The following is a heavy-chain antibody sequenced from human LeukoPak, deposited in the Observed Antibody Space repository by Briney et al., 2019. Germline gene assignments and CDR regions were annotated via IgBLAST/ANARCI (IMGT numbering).Heavy chain of an antibody. CDR1: GSKFTTYW. V-gene: IGHV5-51*01. CDR2: IYPGESET. CDR3: ARLPYEISSYYYEGADY. D-gene: IGHD3-22*01. Sequence: GGSLQIPCQGSGSKFTTYWIAWVRQLPGKGREWMGMIYPGESETRYSPPWQGQVTISADQSISSAYLQWSSLKASDTAMYYCARLPYEISSYYYEGADYWGQGTLVTVSS. J-gene: IGHJ4*02.